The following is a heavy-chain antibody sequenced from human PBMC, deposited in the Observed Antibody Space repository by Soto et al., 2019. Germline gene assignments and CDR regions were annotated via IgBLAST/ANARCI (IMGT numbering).Heavy chain of an antibody. D-gene: IGHD1-1*01. V-gene: IGHV3-74*01. Sequence: PGGSLRLSCAASGFTFRNYWMHWVRQAPGKGLVWVSRVTSDGSSTNYADSVKGRFTISRDNAKNTLYLQTNSLRAEDTAVYYCVRDNWNSYWGQGTLVTVSS. CDR2: VTSDGSST. CDR1: GFTFRNYW. J-gene: IGHJ4*02. CDR3: VRDNWNSY.